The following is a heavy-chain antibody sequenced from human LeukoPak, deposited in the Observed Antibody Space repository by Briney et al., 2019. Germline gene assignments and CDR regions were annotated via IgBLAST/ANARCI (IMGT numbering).Heavy chain of an antibody. V-gene: IGHV4-39*07. D-gene: IGHD3-9*01. CDR3: ARGGSYYDILTGLEY. J-gene: IGHJ4*02. CDR1: GGSISSGSYY. Sequence: SETLSLTCTVSGGSISSGSYYWGWIRQPPGKGLEWIGSIYYSGSTYYNPSLKSRVTISVDTSKNQFSLKLSSVTAADTAVYYCARGGSYYDILTGLEYWGQGTLVTVSS. CDR2: IYYSGST.